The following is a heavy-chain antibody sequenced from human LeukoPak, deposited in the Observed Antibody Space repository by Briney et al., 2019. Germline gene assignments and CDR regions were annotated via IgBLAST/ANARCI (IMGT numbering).Heavy chain of an antibody. CDR2: ISTYNGNT. J-gene: IGHJ4*02. CDR1: GYTFTSHG. V-gene: IGHV1-18*01. Sequence: ASVKVSCKVSGYTFTSHGISWVRQARGQGLEWMGWISTYNGNTNYAQKLQGRVTMTTDTSTSTAYMELRSLRSDDTAVYYCARVAGAYAEYYFDYWGQGTLVTVSS. D-gene: IGHD1-26*01. CDR3: ARVAGAYAEYYFDY.